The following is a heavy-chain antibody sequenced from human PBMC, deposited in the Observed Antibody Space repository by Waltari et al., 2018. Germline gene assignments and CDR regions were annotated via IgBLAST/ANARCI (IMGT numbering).Heavy chain of an antibody. D-gene: IGHD4-17*01. CDR3: ARDLGSDYGNRDY. J-gene: IGHJ4*02. CDR2: INPNSGDT. V-gene: IGHV1-2*06. Sequence: QVHLVQSGAEVKKPGASVKVSCKASGYTFTGYYIQWGRRDPGQGLEWMGRINPNSGDTNYAQKFQGRVTLTRDTSINTAYMELSSLKSDDTAVYYCARDLGSDYGNRDYWGQGTLVTVPS. CDR1: GYTFTGYY.